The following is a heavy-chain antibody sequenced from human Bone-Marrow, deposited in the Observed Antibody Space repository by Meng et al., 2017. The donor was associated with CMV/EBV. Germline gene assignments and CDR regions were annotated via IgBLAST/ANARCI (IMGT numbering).Heavy chain of an antibody. CDR2: IIHILGIA. V-gene: IGHV1-69*02. J-gene: IGHJ6*02. CDR1: GCTFISYT. CDR3: AIVRGYKLQKYYPYYYGMDV. Sequence: SSVNVSRQATGCTFISYTISWVRQAPGQGLEWMGRIIHILGIANYAQKFQGRVTITADKSTSTAYMELSILRSEDTAVYYCAIVRGYKLQKYYPYYYGMDVWGQGTTVTVSS. D-gene: IGHD3-22*01.